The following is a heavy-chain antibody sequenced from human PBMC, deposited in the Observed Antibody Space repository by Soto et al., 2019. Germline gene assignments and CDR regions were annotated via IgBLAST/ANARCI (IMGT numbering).Heavy chain of an antibody. J-gene: IGHJ4*02. CDR2: IDPSDSQT. Sequence: GESLESSCKGSGYSFAGYWITWVRQKPGKGLEWMGRIDPSDSQTYYSPSFRGHVTISVTKSITTVFLQWSSLRASDTAMYYCARQIYDSDTGPNFQYYFDSWGQGTPVTVS. CDR3: ARQIYDSDTGPNFQYYFDS. V-gene: IGHV5-10-1*01. CDR1: GYSFAGYW. D-gene: IGHD3-22*01.